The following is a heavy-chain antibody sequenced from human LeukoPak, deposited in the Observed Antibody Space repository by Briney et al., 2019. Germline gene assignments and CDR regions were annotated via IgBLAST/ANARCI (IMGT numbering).Heavy chain of an antibody. CDR3: ARVGPWELLSRWLAKGTAYYFDY. Sequence: SETLSLTCAVYGGSFSGYCWSWIRQPPGKGLEWIVEINHSGSTNYNPSLKSRVTISVDTSKNQFSLKLSSVTAADTAVYYCARVGPWELLSRWLAKGTAYYFDYWGQGTLVTVSS. V-gene: IGHV4-34*01. CDR1: GGSFSGYC. CDR2: INHSGST. D-gene: IGHD1-26*01. J-gene: IGHJ4*02.